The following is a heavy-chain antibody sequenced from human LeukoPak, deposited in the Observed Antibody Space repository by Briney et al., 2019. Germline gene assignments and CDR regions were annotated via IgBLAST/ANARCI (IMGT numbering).Heavy chain of an antibody. CDR1: GFTFSSYE. CDR3: ARAPDSSGYYHEFDY. V-gene: IGHV3-48*03. CDR2: ISGSGSTV. Sequence: PGGSLRLSCAASGFTFSSYEMNWVRQAPGKGLEWVSYISGSGSTVYYAESVRGRFTISRDNAKNSLYLQMNSLRAEDTAVYYCARAPDSSGYYHEFDYWGQGTLVTVSS. J-gene: IGHJ4*02. D-gene: IGHD3-22*01.